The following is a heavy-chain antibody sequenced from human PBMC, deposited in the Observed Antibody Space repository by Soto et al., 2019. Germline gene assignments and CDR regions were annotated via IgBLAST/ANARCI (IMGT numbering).Heavy chain of an antibody. J-gene: IGHJ4*02. D-gene: IGHD5-12*01. CDR3: ARSRYSGYDSVDY. CDR1: GGSISSSSYY. Sequence: PSETLSLTCTVSGGSISSSSYYWSWIRQPPGKGLEWIGFIYYSGSTNYNPSLKSRVTISVDTSKNQFSLKLSSVTAADTAVYYCARSRYSGYDSVDYWGQGTLVTVSS. CDR2: IYYSGST. V-gene: IGHV4-61*01.